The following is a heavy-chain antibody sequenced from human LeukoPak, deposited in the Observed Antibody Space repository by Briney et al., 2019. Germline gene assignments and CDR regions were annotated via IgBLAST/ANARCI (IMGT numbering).Heavy chain of an antibody. J-gene: IGHJ5*02. CDR1: GGSLSGYY. V-gene: IGHV4-34*01. D-gene: IGHD1-26*01. CDR2: INHSGST. CDR3: ARGGNYWPQWWFDP. Sequence: SETLSLTCAVYGGSLSGYYWSWIRQPPGKGLEWIGEINHSGSTSYNPSLKSRVTMSLDASKNQFSLELNSVTPADTAVYYCARGGNYWPQWWFDPWGRGTLVSVSS.